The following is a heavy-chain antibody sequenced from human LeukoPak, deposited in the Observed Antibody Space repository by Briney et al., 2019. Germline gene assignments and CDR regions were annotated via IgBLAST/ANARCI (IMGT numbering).Heavy chain of an antibody. V-gene: IGHV4-4*02. CDR1: GASITSSNW. D-gene: IGHD5-24*01. Sequence: SSETLSLTCADSGASITSSNWWSWVRQPPGKGLEWIGYIHYTGSSNYNPSLKSRVTMSVDTSKNQFSLNLNSVTAADTAVYYCVRDRWLDYWGQGTLVTVSP. J-gene: IGHJ4*02. CDR2: IHYTGSS. CDR3: VRDRWLDY.